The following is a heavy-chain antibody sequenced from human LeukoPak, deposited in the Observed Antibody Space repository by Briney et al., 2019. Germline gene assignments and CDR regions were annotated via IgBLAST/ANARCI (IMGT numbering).Heavy chain of an antibody. CDR2: IYYSGST. V-gene: IGHV4-39*01. CDR3: ARQDVERWVDY. Sequence: LRLSCAASGFTFSDYYMSWIRQAPGKGLEWIGSIYYSGSTYYNPSLKSRVTISVDTSKNQFSLKLSSVTAADTAVYYCARQDVERWVDYWGQGTLVTVSS. J-gene: IGHJ4*02. D-gene: IGHD5-24*01. CDR1: GFTFSDYY.